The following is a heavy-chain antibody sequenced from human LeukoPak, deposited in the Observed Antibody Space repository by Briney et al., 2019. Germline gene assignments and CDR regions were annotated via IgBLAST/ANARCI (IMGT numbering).Heavy chain of an antibody. D-gene: IGHD5-18*01. CDR3: ARERGYTYGTSLYYFDY. CDR2: IHSDGST. J-gene: IGHJ4*02. CDR1: GFTVSSNY. Sequence: PGGSLRLSCAASGFTVSSNYMSWVRQAPGKGLEWVSVIHSDGSTFYADSVKGRFTISRDNSKSTLYLQMNSLRAEDTAVYYCARERGYTYGTSLYYFDYWGQGTLVTVSS. V-gene: IGHV3-53*01.